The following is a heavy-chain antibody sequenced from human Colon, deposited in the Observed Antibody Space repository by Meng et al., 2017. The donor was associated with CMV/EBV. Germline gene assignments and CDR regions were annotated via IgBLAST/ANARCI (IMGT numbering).Heavy chain of an antibody. J-gene: IGHJ4*02. CDR1: GISVDDYA. CDR3: AKGRLKYSSGFRDFFEF. D-gene: IGHD3-22*01. CDR2: ISWSGGSK. Sequence: SLKISCVVSGISVDDYAMHWVRQTPGKGLEWISGISWSGGSKVYGDAVQGRFTVSRDTAKSSVYLQMNRLRADDTALYYCAKGRLKYSSGFRDFFEFWGQGTLVTVSS. V-gene: IGHV3-9*01.